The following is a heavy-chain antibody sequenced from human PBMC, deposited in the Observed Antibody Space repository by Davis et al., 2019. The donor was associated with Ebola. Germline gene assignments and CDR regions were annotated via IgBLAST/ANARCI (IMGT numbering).Heavy chain of an antibody. D-gene: IGHD2-21*01. CDR2: ISGSGGST. Sequence: GETLKISCAASGFTFSNAWMSWVRQAPGKGLEWVSAISGSGGSTYYSDSVKGRFTISRDNSKNTLYLQMNTLRAEDTAVYYCARTDCGGDCYLYYYYYVMDVWGQGTTVTVSS. CDR3: ARTDCGGDCYLYYYYYVMDV. J-gene: IGHJ6*02. CDR1: GFTFSNAW. V-gene: IGHV3-23*01.